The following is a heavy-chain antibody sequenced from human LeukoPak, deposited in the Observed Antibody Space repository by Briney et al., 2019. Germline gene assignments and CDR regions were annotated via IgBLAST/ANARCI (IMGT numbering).Heavy chain of an antibody. CDR1: GGTFSSYA. J-gene: IGHJ3*02. CDR3: ARRAAAGTAVGAFDI. V-gene: IGHV1-69*05. D-gene: IGHD6-13*01. CDR2: ITPIFGTA. Sequence: SVKVSCKASGGTFSSYAISWVRQAPGQGLEWMGGITPIFGTANYAQKFQGRVTITTDESTSTAYMELSSLRSEDTAVYYCARRAAAGTAVGAFDIWGQGTMVTVS.